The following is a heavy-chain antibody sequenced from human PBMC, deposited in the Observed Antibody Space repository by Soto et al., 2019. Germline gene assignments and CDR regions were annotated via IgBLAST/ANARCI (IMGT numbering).Heavy chain of an antibody. CDR2: IRNNAYGGAA. CDR3: TRHRTGYCTGSSCPAPDY. CDR1: GFTFGDYA. J-gene: IGHJ4*02. V-gene: IGHV3-49*03. D-gene: IGHD2-15*01. Sequence: GGSLRLSCTASGFTFGDYAMSWFRQAPGKGLEWVGFIRNNAYGGAAEYAASVKGRFTISRDDSKSIVYLQMSSLKTEDTAVYYCTRHRTGYCTGSSCPAPDYWGQGTLVTVSS.